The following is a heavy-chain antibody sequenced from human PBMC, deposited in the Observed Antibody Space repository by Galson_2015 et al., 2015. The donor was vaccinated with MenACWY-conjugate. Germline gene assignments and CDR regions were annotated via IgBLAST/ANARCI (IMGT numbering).Heavy chain of an antibody. Sequence: SLRLSCAASGFTFSTYAMSWVRQAPGKGLQWVSGISGGGISTYYADSVKGRFTISRDNPKNTLSLQMNSLRVEDTAVYYCAKDVRSRSDGPGLFDCWGQGTLVTVSS. CDR1: GFTFSTYA. V-gene: IGHV3-23*01. J-gene: IGHJ4*02. CDR3: AKDVRSRSDGPGLFDC. D-gene: IGHD3-10*01. CDR2: ISGGGIST.